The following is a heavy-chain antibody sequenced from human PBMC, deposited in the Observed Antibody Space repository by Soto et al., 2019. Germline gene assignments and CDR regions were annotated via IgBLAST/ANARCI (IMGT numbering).Heavy chain of an antibody. CDR3: ARALSDPYNWKEESPGGWYYFDY. CDR1: GYTFTSYG. V-gene: IGHV1-18*01. Sequence: ASVKVSCKASGYTFTSYGISWVRQAPGQGLEWMGWISAYNGNTNYAQKLQGRVTMTTDTSTSTAYMELRSLRSDDTAVYYCARALSDPYNWKEESPGGWYYFDYWGQGTLVTVSS. J-gene: IGHJ4*02. D-gene: IGHD1-20*01. CDR2: ISAYNGNT.